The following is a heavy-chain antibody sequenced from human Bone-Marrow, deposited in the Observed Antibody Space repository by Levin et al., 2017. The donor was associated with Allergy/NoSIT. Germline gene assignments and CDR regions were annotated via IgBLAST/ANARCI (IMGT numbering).Heavy chain of an antibody. CDR2: ISRDGRI. Sequence: TGGSLRLSCTASGFSFSGFGLDWVRQAPGKGLEWVSAISRDGRIYYADSVKGRFTISRDNAKNSVYLQMNSLRAEDTAVYYCASWPSHTAVSSTNMDVWGKGTTVIVSS. D-gene: IGHD4-17*01. CDR3: ASWPSHTAVSSTNMDV. J-gene: IGHJ6*03. CDR1: GFSFSGFG. V-gene: IGHV3-21*06.